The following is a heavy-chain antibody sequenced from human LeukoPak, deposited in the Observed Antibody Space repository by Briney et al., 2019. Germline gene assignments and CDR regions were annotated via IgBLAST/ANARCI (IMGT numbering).Heavy chain of an antibody. CDR2: ISGSGGST. CDR1: GFTFSSYA. D-gene: IGHD3-3*01. V-gene: IGHV3-23*01. J-gene: IGHJ4*02. CDR3: AKASDDFWSGYPSDY. Sequence: AGGSLRLSCAASGFTFSSYAMSWVRQAPGKWLEWVSAISGSGGSTYYADSVKGRFTISRDNSKNTLYLQMNSLRAEDTAVYYCAKASDDFWSGYPSDYWGQGTLVTVSS.